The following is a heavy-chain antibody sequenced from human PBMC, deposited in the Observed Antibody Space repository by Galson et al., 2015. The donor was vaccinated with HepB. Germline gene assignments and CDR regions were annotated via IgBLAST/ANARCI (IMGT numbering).Heavy chain of an antibody. CDR2: ISHDGSNK. J-gene: IGHJ4*02. D-gene: IGHD4-11*01. CDR3: ARDGTVIAFRYFDY. V-gene: IGHV3-30-3*01. Sequence: SLRLSCAASGFTFSSYAMHWVRQAPVKGLEWVAVISHDGSNKYYADSVKGRFTIPRDNSKNTLYLQMNSLRAEDTAVYYCARDGTVIAFRYFDYWGQGTLVTVSS. CDR1: GFTFSSYA.